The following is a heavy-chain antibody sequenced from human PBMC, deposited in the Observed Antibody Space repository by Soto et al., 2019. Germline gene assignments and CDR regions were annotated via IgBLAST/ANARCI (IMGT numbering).Heavy chain of an antibody. CDR3: ARGGGVGLAGSAAFAM. D-gene: IGHD6-19*01. CDR2: INPATGAA. CDR1: GYPVTAYY. V-gene: IGHV1-2*02. Sequence: QLHLVQSGAVVKKPGASVTVSCSASGYPVTAYYMHWVRQAPGRGLEWMGGINPATGAAKYTQTFQGKVTMTRDTPTSTVFMEPSGLTSDDTAVIYGARGGGVGLAGSAAFAMWGQGTVVTVSS. J-gene: IGHJ3*02.